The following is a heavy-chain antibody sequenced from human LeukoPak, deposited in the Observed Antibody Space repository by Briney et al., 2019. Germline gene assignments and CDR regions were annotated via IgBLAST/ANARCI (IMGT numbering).Heavy chain of an antibody. CDR2: ISSSGSTI. Sequence: GGSLRLSCAASGFAFSDYYMSWIRQALGKGLEWVSYISSSGSTIYYADSVKGRFTISRDNAKNSLYLQMNSLRAEDTAVYYCATPRVDDAFDIWGQGTMVTVSS. V-gene: IGHV3-11*01. CDR3: ATPRVDDAFDI. J-gene: IGHJ3*02. CDR1: GFAFSDYY.